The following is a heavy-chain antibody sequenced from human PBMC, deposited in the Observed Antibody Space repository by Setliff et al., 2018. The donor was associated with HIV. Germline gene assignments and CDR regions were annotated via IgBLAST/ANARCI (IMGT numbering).Heavy chain of an antibody. J-gene: IGHJ4*02. CDR2: IYYSGST. D-gene: IGHD3-10*01. CDR1: GGAISSSDYY. V-gene: IGHV4-39*07. CDR3: ARDISIVRGRDY. Sequence: PSETLSLTCTVSGGAISSSDYYWGWIRQPPGKGLEWIGSIYYSGSTHYNPSLKTRVTISVDTSKNQFSLNLSSVTAADTAVYYCARDISIVRGRDYWGQGTLVTVSS.